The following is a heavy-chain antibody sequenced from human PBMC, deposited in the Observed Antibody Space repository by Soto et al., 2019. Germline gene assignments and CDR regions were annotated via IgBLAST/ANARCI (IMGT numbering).Heavy chain of an antibody. CDR1: GGSISSGDYY. Sequence: PSETLSLTCTVSGGSISSGDYYWSWIRQPPGKGLEWIGYIYYSGSTYYNPSLKSRVTISVDTSRNQFSLKLSSVTAADTAVYYCARGARVVRFDPWGQGTLVTV. V-gene: IGHV4-30-4*01. CDR2: IYYSGST. J-gene: IGHJ5*02. CDR3: ARGARVVRFDP. D-gene: IGHD2-15*01.